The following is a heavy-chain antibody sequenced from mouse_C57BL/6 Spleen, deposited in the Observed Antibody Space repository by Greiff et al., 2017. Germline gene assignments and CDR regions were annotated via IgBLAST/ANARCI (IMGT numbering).Heavy chain of an antibody. Sequence: EVKLQESGPGMVKPSQSLSLTCTVTGYSITSGYDWHWIRHFPGNKLEWMGYISYSGSTNYNPSLKSRIPITHDTSKNHFFLKLNSVTTEDTATYYCARGGRLGSYFDYWGQGTTLTVSS. CDR2: ISYSGST. D-gene: IGHD4-1*01. J-gene: IGHJ2*01. V-gene: IGHV3-1*01. CDR3: ARGGRLGSYFDY. CDR1: GYSITSGYD.